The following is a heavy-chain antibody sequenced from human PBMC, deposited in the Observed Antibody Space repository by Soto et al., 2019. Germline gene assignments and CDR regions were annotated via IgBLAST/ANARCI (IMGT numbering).Heavy chain of an antibody. CDR3: ARERGNREGSFDQ. J-gene: IGHJ4*02. CDR1: GFTFSDHA. D-gene: IGHD3-10*01. V-gene: IGHV3-30*14. Sequence: PGGSLRLSCAASGFTFSDHAMHWVRQAPGKGLEWVAVMSYDGGSKFYADSVMGRFTISRDNSKNTLYLQMNSLRAEDTAVYSCARERGNREGSFDQWGQGTLVTVSS. CDR2: MSYDGGSK.